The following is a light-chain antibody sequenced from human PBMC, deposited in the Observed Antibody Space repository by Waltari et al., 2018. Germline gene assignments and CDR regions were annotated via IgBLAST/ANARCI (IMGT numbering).Light chain of an antibody. Sequence: QSALTQPASVSGSPGQPITISCTATSRYIGDYKYVLCFQHPPAKTPKLMIFDVTNRPSGVSDRFSGSKSGNTASLTISGLQAEDEADYYCSSYTTTSTLPVVFGGGTKLTIL. J-gene: IGLJ2*01. CDR2: DVT. CDR1: SRYIGDYKY. CDR3: SSYTTTSTLPVV. V-gene: IGLV2-14*03.